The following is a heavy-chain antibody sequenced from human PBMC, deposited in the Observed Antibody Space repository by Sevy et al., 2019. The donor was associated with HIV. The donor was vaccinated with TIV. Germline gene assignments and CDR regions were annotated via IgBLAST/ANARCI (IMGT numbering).Heavy chain of an antibody. J-gene: IGHJ5*02. CDR2: IIGSGGST. Sequence: GGSLRLSCAASGFTFSSYAMSWVRQAPGKGLEWVSAIIGSGGSTYYADSVKGRFTISRDNSKNTLYLQMNSLRAEDTAVYYCAKDQHVVIGTWFDPWGQGTLVTVSS. V-gene: IGHV3-23*01. CDR3: AKDQHVVIGTWFDP. D-gene: IGHD2-21*01. CDR1: GFTFSSYA.